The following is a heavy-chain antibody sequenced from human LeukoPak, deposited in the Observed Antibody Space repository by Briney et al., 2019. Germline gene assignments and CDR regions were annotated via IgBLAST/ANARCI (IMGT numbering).Heavy chain of an antibody. CDR1: GFTFSSYA. CDR3: AKVRGGWYYFDY. CDR2: ISGSGGST. V-gene: IGHV3-23*01. D-gene: IGHD6-19*01. Sequence: GGSLRLSCAASGFTFSSYAMSWVRQAPGKGLEWVSAISGSGGSTYYADSVKGRFTISRDNSKNTLYLKMNSLRAEDTAVYYCAKVRGGWYYFDYWGQGTLVTVSS. J-gene: IGHJ4*02.